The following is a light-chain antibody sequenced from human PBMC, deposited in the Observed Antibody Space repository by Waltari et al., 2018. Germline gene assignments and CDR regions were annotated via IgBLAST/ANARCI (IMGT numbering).Light chain of an antibody. CDR2: LGS. Sequence: DIVMTQSPRSLPVTPGEPASISCRSSQSLLHSNGYNYLDWYLQKPGQSPQLLIYLGSYRASGVPGRFSGSGSGTDFTLKISRVEAEDIGVYYCMPALQTPFTFGPGTKVDIK. J-gene: IGKJ3*01. CDR1: QSLLHSNGYNY. V-gene: IGKV2-28*01. CDR3: MPALQTPFT.